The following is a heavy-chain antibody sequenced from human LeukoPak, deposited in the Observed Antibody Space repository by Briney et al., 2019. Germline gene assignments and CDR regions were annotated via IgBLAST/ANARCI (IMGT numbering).Heavy chain of an antibody. CDR2: ISFHGTDT. D-gene: IGHD3-10*01. Sequence: SGGSLRLSRAASGFTFISYAIHWVRQAPGKGLEWVAVISFHGTDTFYADSVKGRFTISRDNSKNTLYLQMSSLRGDDTAVYYCARANMVRGVGSFFDRNWFDPWGQGTLVTVSS. CDR3: ARANMVRGVGSFFDRNWFDP. CDR1: GFTFISYA. V-gene: IGHV3-30*04. J-gene: IGHJ5*02.